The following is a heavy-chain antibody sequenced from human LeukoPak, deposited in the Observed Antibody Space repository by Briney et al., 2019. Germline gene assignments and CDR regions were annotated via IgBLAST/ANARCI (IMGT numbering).Heavy chain of an antibody. V-gene: IGHV1-2*02. CDR3: AKRLAGTPRAFDY. CDR1: GYTFTGYY. Sequence: ASVKVSCKASGYTFTGYYMHWVRQAPGQGLEWMGWINPNSGGTNYAQKFQGRVTMTRDTSISTAYMELSRLRSDDTAVYYCAKRLAGTPRAFDYWGQGTLVTVSS. CDR2: INPNSGGT. D-gene: IGHD1-7*01. J-gene: IGHJ4*02.